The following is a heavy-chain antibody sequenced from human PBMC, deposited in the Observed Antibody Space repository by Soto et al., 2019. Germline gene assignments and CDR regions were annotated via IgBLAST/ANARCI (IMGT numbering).Heavy chain of an antibody. D-gene: IGHD1-26*01. Sequence: GGSLRLSCAASGFTFSTYSMNWVRQAPGKGLEWVSSISSSSSDIYYADSVKGRLTISRDNAKNSLYLQMNSLRAEDTAVYYCARVLGGSYYYFDYWGQGTLVTVSS. J-gene: IGHJ4*02. CDR1: GFTFSTYS. CDR3: ARVLGGSYYYFDY. V-gene: IGHV3-21*01. CDR2: ISSSSSDI.